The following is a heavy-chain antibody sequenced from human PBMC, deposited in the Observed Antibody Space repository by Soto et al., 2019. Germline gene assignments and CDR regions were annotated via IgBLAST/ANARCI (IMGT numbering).Heavy chain of an antibody. D-gene: IGHD6-13*01. V-gene: IGHV3-48*03. CDR2: ISSSGSSI. J-gene: IGHJ4*02. CDR1: GFTFSSYE. Sequence: PGGSLRLSCAASGFTFSSYEMNWVRQAPGKGLEWVSYISSSGSSIYYADSVKGRFTISRDNSKNTLYLQMNSLRAEDTAVYYCAKDPPDRYSSSWYSLAQVDYWGQGTLVTVSS. CDR3: AKDPPDRYSSSWYSLAQVDY.